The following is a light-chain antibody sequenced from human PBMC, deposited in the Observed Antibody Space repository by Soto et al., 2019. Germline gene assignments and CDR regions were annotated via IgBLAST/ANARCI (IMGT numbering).Light chain of an antibody. V-gene: IGLV8-61*01. J-gene: IGLJ2*01. CDR2: STN. CDR1: SGSVSTSYY. Sequence: QTVVTQEPSFSVSPGGTVTLTCGLSSGSVSTSYYPSWYQQTPGQAPRTLIYSTNTRSSGVPDRFSGSILGNKAALTITGAQADDESDYYCALYLGSGPYVVFGGGTKLTVL. CDR3: ALYLGSGPYVV.